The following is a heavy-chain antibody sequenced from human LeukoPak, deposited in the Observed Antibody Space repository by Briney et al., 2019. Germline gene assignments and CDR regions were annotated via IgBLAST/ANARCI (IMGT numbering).Heavy chain of an antibody. V-gene: IGHV1-2*02. J-gene: IGHJ1*01. CDR2: INPNSGGT. Sequence: ASVKVSCKASGYTFTGYYIHWVRQAPGQGLEWVGWINPNSGGTNYAQKFQGRVTMTRDTSISTAYMELSRLRADDAAVYYCARGSFSADAPLVLDYFHHWGQGTLVTDSS. CDR1: GYTFTGYY. CDR3: ARGSFSADAPLVLDYFHH. D-gene: IGHD5-18*01.